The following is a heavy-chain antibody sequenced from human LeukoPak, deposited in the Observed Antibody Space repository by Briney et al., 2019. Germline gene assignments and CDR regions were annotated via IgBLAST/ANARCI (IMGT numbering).Heavy chain of an antibody. CDR3: ATRKLGNDY. CDR2: IYYSGST. Sequence: SETLSLTCTVSGGSISSSNFYWGWIRQPPGKGLEWIGSIYYSGSTYYDPSLKSRVTISVDTSKNQFSLKLSSVTAADTAVYYCATRKLGNDYWGQGTLVTVSS. J-gene: IGHJ4*02. CDR1: GGSISSSNFY. V-gene: IGHV4-39*07. D-gene: IGHD7-27*01.